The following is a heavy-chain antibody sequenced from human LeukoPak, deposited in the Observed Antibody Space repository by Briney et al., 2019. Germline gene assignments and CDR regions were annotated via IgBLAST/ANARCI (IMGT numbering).Heavy chain of an antibody. CDR2: INSDGGDT. D-gene: IGHD2-8*02. J-gene: IGHJ3*02. Sequence: PGGSLRLSCAASGFTFSNYYVHWVRQPPGKGLVWVSRINSDGGDTGYVDSVKGRFTISRDNAKNTVYLQMNSLRAEDTAVYYCARAWSRVDPFDMWGQGTMVTVSS. CDR1: GFTFSNYY. V-gene: IGHV3-74*01. CDR3: ARAWSRVDPFDM.